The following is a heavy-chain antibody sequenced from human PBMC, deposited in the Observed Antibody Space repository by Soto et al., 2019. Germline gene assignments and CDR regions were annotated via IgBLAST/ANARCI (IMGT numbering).Heavy chain of an antibody. CDR2: ISAYNGNT. D-gene: IGHD5-12*01. Sequence: ASVKVSCKASGYTFTSYGISWVRQAPGQGLEWMGWISAYNGNTNYAQKLQGRVTMTTDTSTSTAYTELRSLRSDDTAVYYCARDGYFLPDAFDIWGQGTMVTVSS. CDR3: ARDGYFLPDAFDI. J-gene: IGHJ3*02. V-gene: IGHV1-18*01. CDR1: GYTFTSYG.